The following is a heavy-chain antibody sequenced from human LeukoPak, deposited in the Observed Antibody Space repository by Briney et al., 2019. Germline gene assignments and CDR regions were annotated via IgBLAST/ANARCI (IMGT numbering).Heavy chain of an antibody. CDR3: ARGPPRPAYCGGDCARYFDY. V-gene: IGHV3-30-3*01. Sequence: GALRLSCAASGFTFSSYAMHWVRQAPGKGLEWVAVISYDGSNKYYADSVKGRFTISRDNSKNTLYLQMNSLRAEDTAVYYCARGPPRPAYCGGDCARYFDYWGQGTLVTVSS. CDR1: GFTFSSYA. D-gene: IGHD2-21*02. CDR2: ISYDGSNK. J-gene: IGHJ4*02.